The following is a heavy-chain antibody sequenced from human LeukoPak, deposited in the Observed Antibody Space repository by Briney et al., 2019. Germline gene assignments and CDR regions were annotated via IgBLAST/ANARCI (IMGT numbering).Heavy chain of an antibody. D-gene: IGHD3-10*01. CDR3: AKDINGRGREYAFDI. J-gene: IGHJ3*02. CDR2: ISWNSGSI. Sequence: GGSLRLSCAASGFTFDDYAMHWVRQAPGEGLEWVSGISWNSGSIGYADSVKGRFTISRDNAKNSLYLQMNSLRAEDTALYYCAKDINGRGREYAFDIWDQGTMVTVSS. CDR1: GFTFDDYA. V-gene: IGHV3-9*01.